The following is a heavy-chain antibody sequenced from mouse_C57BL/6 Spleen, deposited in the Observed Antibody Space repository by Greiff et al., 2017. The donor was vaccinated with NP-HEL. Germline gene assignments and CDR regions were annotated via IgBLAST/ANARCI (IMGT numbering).Heavy chain of an antibody. CDR3: ALIYDGSSYAMDY. CDR2: IYPVSGET. J-gene: IGHJ4*01. CDR1: GYTFTDHI. Sequence: VQLQQSGAELASPGASVTLSCKASGYTFTDHIMNWVKKRPGQGLEWIGRIYPVSGETNYNQKFMGKATFSVDRSSSTVYMVLNSLTSEDPAVYYCALIYDGSSYAMDYWGQGTSVTVSS. D-gene: IGHD2-3*01. V-gene: IGHV1-11*01.